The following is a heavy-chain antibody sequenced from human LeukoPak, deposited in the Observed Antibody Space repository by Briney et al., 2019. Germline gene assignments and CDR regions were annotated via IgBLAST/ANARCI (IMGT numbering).Heavy chain of an antibody. CDR2: IYHSGTT. D-gene: IGHD6-6*01. CDR1: GGSISSGTYY. CDR3: ARDFSSSSTVYYYYYMDV. Sequence: SETLSLTCTVSGGSISSGTYYWGWVRQPPGKGLEWIGTIYHSGTTYYNPSLKSRVTISIDTSKNHFSLKLSSVTAADTAIYYCARDFSSSSTVYYYYYMDVWGKGTTVTVSS. J-gene: IGHJ6*03. V-gene: IGHV4-39*07.